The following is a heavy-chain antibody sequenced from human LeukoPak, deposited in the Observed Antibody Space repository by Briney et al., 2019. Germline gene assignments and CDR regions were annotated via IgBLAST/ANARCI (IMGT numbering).Heavy chain of an antibody. CDR3: ARLDSSSSWLGY. Sequence: SETLSLTCAVYGGSFSGYYWSWIRQPPGKGLEWIGSIYYSGSTYYNPSLKSRVTISVDTSKNQFSLKLDSVTAADTAVYYCARLDSSSSWLGYWGQGTLDTVSS. J-gene: IGHJ4*02. CDR1: GGSFSGYY. CDR2: IYYSGST. V-gene: IGHV4-34*01. D-gene: IGHD6-6*01.